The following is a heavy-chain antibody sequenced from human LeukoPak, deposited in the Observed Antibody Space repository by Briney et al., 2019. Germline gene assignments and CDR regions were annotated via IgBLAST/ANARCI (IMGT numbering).Heavy chain of an antibody. CDR3: AKDRWGGYYDSSGYIFDY. CDR1: GFTFSSYG. J-gene: IGHJ4*02. Sequence: PGGSLRLSCAASGFTFSSYGMSWVRQAPGKGLEWVSAISGSGGSTYYTDSVKGRFTISRDNSKNTLYLQMNSLRAEDTAVYYCAKDRWGGYYDSSGYIFDYWGQGTLVTVSS. CDR2: ISGSGGST. D-gene: IGHD3-22*01. V-gene: IGHV3-23*01.